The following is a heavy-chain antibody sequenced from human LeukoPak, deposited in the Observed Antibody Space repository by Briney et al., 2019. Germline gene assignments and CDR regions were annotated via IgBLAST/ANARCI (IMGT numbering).Heavy chain of an antibody. CDR2: IWHDGSHK. Sequence: PGRSLRLSCAASGFAFNTYAMHWVREAPGQGLEWVALIWHDGSHKFYSNSVRRQFTISRDNSKNTVSLQMNNLRPEDTAVYYCAREFFCSGSYPDFWGQGTLVTVSS. V-gene: IGHV3-33*01. CDR1: GFAFNTYA. CDR3: AREFFCSGSYPDF. J-gene: IGHJ4*02. D-gene: IGHD3-10*02.